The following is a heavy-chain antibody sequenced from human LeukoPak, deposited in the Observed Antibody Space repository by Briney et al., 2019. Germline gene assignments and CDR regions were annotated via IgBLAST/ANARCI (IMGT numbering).Heavy chain of an antibody. CDR2: INSDWSST. V-gene: IGHV3-74*01. J-gene: IGHJ6*02. CDR1: GFTFSSYW. Sequence: GGSLRLPCAASGFTFSSYWMHWVRQAPGKGLVCVSRINSDWSSTIYADSVRGRFTISRDNAKNTLYLQMNSLRAEDTAVYYCARDRVYCSGGSCYSGFYYYYYGMDVWGQGTTVTVSS. D-gene: IGHD2-15*01. CDR3: ARDRVYCSGGSCYSGFYYYYYGMDV.